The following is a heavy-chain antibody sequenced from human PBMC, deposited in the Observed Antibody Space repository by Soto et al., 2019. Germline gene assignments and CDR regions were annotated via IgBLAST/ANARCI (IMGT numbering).Heavy chain of an antibody. CDR3: ARDRALRGFDY. CDR2: ILPILGTT. J-gene: IGHJ4*02. Sequence: QVHLVQSGAEVKKPGSSVTVSCKASGDSFSSNAMSWVRQAPGQGLEWIGTILPILGTTNYAQKFKGRLTFTADDSTSTAYMELRSLRSEDTAVYYCARDRALRGFDYWGQGTLVTVSS. CDR1: GDSFSSNA. V-gene: IGHV1-69*18. D-gene: IGHD3-10*01.